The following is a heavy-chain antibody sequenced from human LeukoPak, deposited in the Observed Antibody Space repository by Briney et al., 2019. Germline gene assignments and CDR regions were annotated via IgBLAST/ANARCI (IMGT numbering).Heavy chain of an antibody. CDR2: IIPTFGTA. Sequence: SVKVSCKASVGTFSSYAISWVRQAPGQGLEWMGGIIPTFGTANYAQKFQGRVTNTTDETTSTAYMELSSLRSEDTAMYYCASEWYSSSSRYYYFDYWGQGTLVTVS. CDR1: VGTFSSYA. CDR3: ASEWYSSSSRYYYFDY. J-gene: IGHJ4*02. D-gene: IGHD6-6*01. V-gene: IGHV1-69*05.